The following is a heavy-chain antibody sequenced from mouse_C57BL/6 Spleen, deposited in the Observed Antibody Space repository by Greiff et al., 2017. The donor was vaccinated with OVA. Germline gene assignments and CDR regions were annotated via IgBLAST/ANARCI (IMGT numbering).Heavy chain of an antibody. J-gene: IGHJ3*01. CDR3: ARGGSGYWFAY. V-gene: IGHV1-50*01. D-gene: IGHD3-2*02. Sequence: QVQLQQPGAELVKPGASVKLSCKASGYTFTSYWMQWVKQRPGQGLEWIGEIDPSDSYTNYNQKFKGKATLTVDTSSSTAYMQLSSLTSEDSAVYYCARGGSGYWFAYWGKGTLVTVSA. CDR1: GYTFTSYW. CDR2: IDPSDSYT.